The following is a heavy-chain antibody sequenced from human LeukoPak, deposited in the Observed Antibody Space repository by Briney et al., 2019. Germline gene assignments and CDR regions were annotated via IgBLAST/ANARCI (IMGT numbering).Heavy chain of an antibody. V-gene: IGHV1-69*13. J-gene: IGHJ4*02. CDR2: IIPIFDTA. D-gene: IGHD6-6*01. Sequence: ASVKVSCKASGGTFSTYAISWVRQAPGQGLEWMGGIIPIFDTANYAQKFQGRVTITADESTSTAYMELSSLRSEDTAVYYCARAAYSSSYAAGYWGQGTLVTVSS. CDR3: ARAAYSSSYAAGY. CDR1: GGTFSTYA.